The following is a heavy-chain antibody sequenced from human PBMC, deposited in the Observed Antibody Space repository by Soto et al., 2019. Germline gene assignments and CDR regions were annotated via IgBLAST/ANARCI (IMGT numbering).Heavy chain of an antibody. D-gene: IGHD6-13*01. CDR1: GYTFTTYD. V-gene: IGHV1-8*01. CDR2: MNPNSGNT. Sequence: QVQLVQSGAEVKKPGASVKVSCKASGYTFTTYDINWVRQATGEGLEWMGWMNPNSGNTGHAQKFPCRVTLTGDTSISTAFMERNSVRSEDTAVYYCAIGRYSSTWYDAFDYWGQGTLVTVSS. CDR3: AIGRYSSTWYDAFDY. J-gene: IGHJ4*02.